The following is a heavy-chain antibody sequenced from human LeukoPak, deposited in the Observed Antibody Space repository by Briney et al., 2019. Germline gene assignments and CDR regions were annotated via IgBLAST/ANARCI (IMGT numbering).Heavy chain of an antibody. V-gene: IGHV3-7*01. Sequence: GGSLRLSCAASGLTLSSNWMSWVRQAPGKGLEWVANIKQDGSEKNYVDSVKGRFTISRDNAKNSLYLQINILTAENTAMYYFARGQQLVQWGQGTLVTVSS. J-gene: IGHJ4*02. D-gene: IGHD6-13*01. CDR1: GLTLSSNW. CDR3: ARGQQLVQ. CDR2: IKQDGSEK.